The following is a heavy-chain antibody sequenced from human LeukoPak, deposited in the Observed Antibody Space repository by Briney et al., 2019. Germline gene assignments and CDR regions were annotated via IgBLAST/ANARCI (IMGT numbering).Heavy chain of an antibody. CDR2: INPNSGDT. J-gene: IGHJ3*02. V-gene: IGHV1-2*02. CDR3: ARACTSCYKLYAFDI. CDR1: GYTFTGYY. Sequence: GASVKVSCKASGYTFTGYYMHWVRQAPGQGLEWMGWINPNSGDTNYAQKFQGRVAMTRDTSISTAYMELSRLRSDDTAVYYCARACTSCYKLYAFDIWGQGTMVTVSS. D-gene: IGHD2-2*02.